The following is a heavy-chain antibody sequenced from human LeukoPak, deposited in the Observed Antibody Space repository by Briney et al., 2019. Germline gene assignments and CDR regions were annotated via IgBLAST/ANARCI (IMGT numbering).Heavy chain of an antibody. V-gene: IGHV3-9*01. CDR3: ARDREGSSSWDY. CDR1: GFTFDDYA. J-gene: IGHJ4*02. Sequence: GGSLRLSCAASGFTFDDYAMHWVRQAPGKGLEWVSGISWNSGIINYADSVKGRFTISRDNSKNTIFLQMNSLRADDTAVYYCARDREGSSSWDYWGQGTLVTVSS. CDR2: ISWNSGII. D-gene: IGHD6-13*01.